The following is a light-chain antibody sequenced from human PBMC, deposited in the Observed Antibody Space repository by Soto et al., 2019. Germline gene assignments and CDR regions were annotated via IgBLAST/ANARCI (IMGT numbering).Light chain of an antibody. J-gene: IGLJ2*01. CDR1: SGHSSYA. CDR2: LNNDGSH. Sequence: QLVLTQPPSASASLGASVKLTCTLSSGHSSYAIAWHQKQPEKGARYLMDLNNDGSHTKGDGIPDRFSGSSSGAERYLIISSLRSEDEADYYCQTGGTGFQVCGGGTKVTVL. CDR3: QTGGTGFQV. V-gene: IGLV4-69*01.